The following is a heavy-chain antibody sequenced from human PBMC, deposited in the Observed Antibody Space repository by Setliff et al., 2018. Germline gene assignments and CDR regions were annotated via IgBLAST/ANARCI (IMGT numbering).Heavy chain of an antibody. CDR3: ARTKGFVDGYLDP. D-gene: IGHD3-10*01. Sequence: ASVKVSCKASGYTLSKYYMHWVRQAPGQGLEWMGIINPSGGLTKYAQKFQGRVTMTSDTSTNTVYLEVSSLRSEDTAVYYCARTKGFVDGYLDPWGQGTLVTVSS. V-gene: IGHV1-46*01. J-gene: IGHJ5*02. CDR2: INPSGGLT. CDR1: GYTLSKYY.